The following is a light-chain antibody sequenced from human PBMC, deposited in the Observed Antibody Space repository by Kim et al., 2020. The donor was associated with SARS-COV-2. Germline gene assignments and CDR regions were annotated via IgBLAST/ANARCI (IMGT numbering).Light chain of an antibody. V-gene: IGKV3-20*01. CDR1: QSINSRY. CDR2: GAS. J-gene: IGKJ5*01. CDR3: QQYGSSPFT. Sequence: SPGEIATLSCRASQSINSRYLTWYQQKSGQAPRLLIYGASSRATYIPDRFSGSGSGTDFTLTISTLEPEDSAVYYCQQYGSSPFTFGQGTRLEIK.